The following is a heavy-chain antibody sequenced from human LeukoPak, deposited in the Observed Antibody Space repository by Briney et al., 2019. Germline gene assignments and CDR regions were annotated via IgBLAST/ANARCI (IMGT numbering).Heavy chain of an antibody. V-gene: IGHV4-39*01. D-gene: IGHD1-26*01. Sequence: SETLSLTCTVSGGSISSSSYYWGWIRQPPGKGLEWIGSIYYSGSTYYNPSLKSRVTISVDTSKNQFSLKLSSVTAADTAVYYCARVGPSNYYYYYMDVWGKGTTVTVSS. CDR1: GGSISSSSYY. J-gene: IGHJ6*03. CDR3: ARVGPSNYYYYYMDV. CDR2: IYYSGST.